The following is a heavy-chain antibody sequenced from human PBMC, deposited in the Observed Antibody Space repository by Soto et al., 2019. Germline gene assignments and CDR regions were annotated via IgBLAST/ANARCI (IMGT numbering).Heavy chain of an antibody. CDR2: IYYSGST. CDR3: ATSWLPQRGHFAY. J-gene: IGHJ4*02. CDR1: GGSISSGDYY. D-gene: IGHD5-18*01. V-gene: IGHV4-61*08. Sequence: PSETLSLTCTVSGGSISSGDYYWSWIRQPPGKGLEWIGYIYYSGSTNYNPSLKSRVTISVDTSKNQFSPKLSSVTAADTAVYYFATSWLPQRGHFAYGAQGSLVPVSA.